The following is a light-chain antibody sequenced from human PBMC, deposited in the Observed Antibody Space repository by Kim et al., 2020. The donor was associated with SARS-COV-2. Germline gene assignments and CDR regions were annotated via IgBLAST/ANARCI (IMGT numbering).Light chain of an antibody. CDR2: GAS. Sequence: EIVLTQTPGTLSLSPGERATLSCRASQSVSSNFLAWYQHKPGQAPRLLFYGASIRAAGIPDRFGGSGSGTDFTLTINRLQPEDFAVYYCQQYGASPEKEWTFGQGTKVDIK. J-gene: IGKJ1*01. CDR3: QQYGASPEKEWT. CDR1: QSVSSNF. V-gene: IGKV3-20*01.